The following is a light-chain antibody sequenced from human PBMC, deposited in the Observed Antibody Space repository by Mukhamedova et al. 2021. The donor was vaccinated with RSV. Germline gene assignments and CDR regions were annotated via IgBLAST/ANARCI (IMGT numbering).Light chain of an antibody. CDR3: QQYNKWPQT. J-gene: IGKJ1*01. V-gene: IGKV3-15*01. CDR2: GAS. Sequence: GERATLSCRASQSVSSNLAWYQQKPGQAPRLLIYGASTRATGIPARFSGSGSGTEFTLTISSLQSEDFAVYYCQQYNKWPQTFGQG. CDR1: QSVSSN.